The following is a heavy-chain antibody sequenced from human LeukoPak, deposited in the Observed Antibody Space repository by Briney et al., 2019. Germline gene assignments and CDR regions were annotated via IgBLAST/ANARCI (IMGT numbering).Heavy chain of an antibody. J-gene: IGHJ5*01. CDR2: IIPRFGTT. Sequence: SVKVSCKASGATFISYGVTWVRQAPGQGLEWMGGIIPRFGTTSYTQKFKGRVTITADDRTSTAYMELRNLTSEDTALYYCARGGTHTVLASDSWGQGTLVTVSS. V-gene: IGHV1-69*13. CDR3: ARGGTHTVLASDS. CDR1: GATFISYG. D-gene: IGHD3-16*01.